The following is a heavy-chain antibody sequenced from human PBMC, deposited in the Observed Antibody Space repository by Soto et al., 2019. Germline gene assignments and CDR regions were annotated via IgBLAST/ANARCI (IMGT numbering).Heavy chain of an antibody. Sequence: QVQLQQWGAGLLKPSETLSLNCAVNGGSLSGYYWSWIRQPPGKGLEWIGEIKDGGRTNYSPSLKSRATIPSGTSNNQFSLRLYSVTAADAGVYYCARGQEGVVATHWDQGTLVTVSS. J-gene: IGHJ4*02. D-gene: IGHD5-12*01. CDR1: GGSLSGYY. V-gene: IGHV4-34*01. CDR3: ARGQEGVVATH. CDR2: IKDGGRT.